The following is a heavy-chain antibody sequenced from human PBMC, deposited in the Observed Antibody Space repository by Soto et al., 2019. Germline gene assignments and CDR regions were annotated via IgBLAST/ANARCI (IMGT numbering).Heavy chain of an antibody. V-gene: IGHV3-23*01. D-gene: IGHD2-2*01. Sequence: GGSLRLSCAASGFTFVSYTMTWVRQAPGKGLEWVSTINSGGDTTYYSDSVKGRFTISRDSPKNTLFLLMTSLRAEDTAVYYCAKSGGPPASLDVYFDYWGQGTLVTVSS. CDR3: AKSGGPPASLDVYFDY. CDR2: INSGGDTT. CDR1: GFTFVSYT. J-gene: IGHJ4*02.